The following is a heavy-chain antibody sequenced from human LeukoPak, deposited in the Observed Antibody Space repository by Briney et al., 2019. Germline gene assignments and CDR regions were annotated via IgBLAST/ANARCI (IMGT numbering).Heavy chain of an antibody. CDR2: IYPNSGDT. CDR3: ARDSGGWSFDI. V-gene: IGHV1-46*01. J-gene: IGHJ4*02. CDR1: GYTFTGYY. Sequence: ASVKVSCKASGYTFTGYYMHWVRQAPGQGLEWLGIIYPNSGDTIYAQKFQGKLTLTRDTSTSTFYMELSSLRSEDTAVYFCARDSGGWSFDIWGQGTLVTVSS. D-gene: IGHD2-15*01.